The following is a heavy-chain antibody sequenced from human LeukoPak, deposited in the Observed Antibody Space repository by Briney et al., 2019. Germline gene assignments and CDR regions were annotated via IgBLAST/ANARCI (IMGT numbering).Heavy chain of an antibody. D-gene: IGHD2-2*01. J-gene: IGHJ3*02. CDR2: ITTTSSSM. CDR1: GFTFSTYN. V-gene: IGHV3-21*01. Sequence: PGGSLRLACAASGFTFSTYNMHWVRQARGKGLEWVSSITTTSSSMYYADSVKGRFTISRDNAKNSLYLQMNILRAEDTAVYYCARGIVVVPAAISDGAFDIWGQGTMVTVSS. CDR3: ARGIVVVPAAISDGAFDI.